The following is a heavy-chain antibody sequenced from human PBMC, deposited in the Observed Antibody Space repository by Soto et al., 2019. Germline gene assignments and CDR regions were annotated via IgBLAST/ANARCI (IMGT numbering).Heavy chain of an antibody. J-gene: IGHJ4*02. CDR2: ISAYNGNK. Sequence: QVQLVQSGGEVKKPGASVEVSCRTSGYMFTTYGMSWVRQAPGQGLEWMAWISAYNGNKKYAQKFKGRDTITTDTTTSTVSMELRNLTSHDTGTYFCARAGGGMAARPLEYWGQGTLVTVSS. CDR3: ARAGGGMAARPLEY. V-gene: IGHV1-18*04. CDR1: GYMFTTYG. D-gene: IGHD6-6*01.